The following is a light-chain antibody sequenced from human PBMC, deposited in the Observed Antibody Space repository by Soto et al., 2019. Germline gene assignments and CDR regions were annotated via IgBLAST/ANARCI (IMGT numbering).Light chain of an antibody. CDR2: DTS. CDR3: QHYDNSLLT. Sequence: EIVWTQAPGILSLSAGERAILSGRASQSVSSSYLAWYQQTPGQAPRLLIYDTSYRAAGVPDRFSGSGSGTGFTLTISRLEPEDFAVYYCQHYDNSLLTFGGGTKVDI. V-gene: IGKV3-20*01. J-gene: IGKJ4*01. CDR1: QSVSSSY.